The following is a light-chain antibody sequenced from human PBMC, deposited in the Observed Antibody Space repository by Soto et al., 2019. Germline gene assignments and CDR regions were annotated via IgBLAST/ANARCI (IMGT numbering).Light chain of an antibody. CDR3: QQRLTWPPIT. CDR1: QSVSSF. V-gene: IGKV3-11*01. Sequence: EIVLTQSPATLSLSPGERATLSCRASQSVSSFLAWYQQKPGQAPRLLIYDASNRATGIPARFSGSGSGTDFTLTISCLEPEDFAVYYCQQRLTWPPITFGQGTRLEIK. J-gene: IGKJ5*01. CDR2: DAS.